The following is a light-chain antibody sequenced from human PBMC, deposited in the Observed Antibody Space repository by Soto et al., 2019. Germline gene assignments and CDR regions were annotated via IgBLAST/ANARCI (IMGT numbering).Light chain of an antibody. CDR3: QQYGST. CDR1: QSISSY. Sequence: DIQMTQSPSSLSASVGDRVTITCRASQSISSYLNWYQQKPGKAPKLLIYAASSLQSGVPSRFSGSGSGTDFTLTIRRMEHEDFEVYYCQQYGSTFGQGTRLEIK. V-gene: IGKV1-39*01. CDR2: AAS. J-gene: IGKJ5*01.